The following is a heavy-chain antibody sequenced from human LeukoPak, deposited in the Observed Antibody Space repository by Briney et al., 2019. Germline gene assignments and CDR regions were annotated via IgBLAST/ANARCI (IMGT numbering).Heavy chain of an antibody. V-gene: IGHV1-18*01. CDR2: VSAYNGNT. CDR3: ARSALGSLDILTGYPQVDY. Sequence: ASVKVSCKACGYTFTSYGISWVRQAPGQGLEWMGWVSAYNGNTNYAQKLQGRVTMTTDTSTSTAYMELRSLRSDDTAVYYCARSALGSLDILTGYPQVDYWGQGTLVTVSS. CDR1: GYTFTSYG. D-gene: IGHD3-9*01. J-gene: IGHJ4*02.